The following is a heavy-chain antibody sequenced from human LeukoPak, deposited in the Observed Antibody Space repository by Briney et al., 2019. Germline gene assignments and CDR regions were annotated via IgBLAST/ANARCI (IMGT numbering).Heavy chain of an antibody. J-gene: IGHJ4*02. V-gene: IGHV3-30*02. CDR2: IRDDGDNK. CDR3: AKDGFPATHFDY. Sequence: GGSLRLSCAASGFIFSTYGMHWVRQAPGKGREWVAFIRDDGDNKYYADSVKGRFSICRDNSQNTLYLQMNSLRAEDTAVYSCAKDGFPATHFDYWGQGTLVTVSS. CDR1: GFIFSTYG. D-gene: IGHD2-15*01.